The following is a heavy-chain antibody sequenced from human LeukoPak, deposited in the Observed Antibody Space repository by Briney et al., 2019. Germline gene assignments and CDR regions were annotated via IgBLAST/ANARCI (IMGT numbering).Heavy chain of an antibody. CDR2: IYSSGNT. V-gene: IGHV4-4*07. CDR1: GDSISIYY. CDR3: ARSFDTNAFDI. J-gene: IGHJ3*02. Sequence: KPSETLSLTCTVSGDSISIYYRSWIRQPAGRGLEWIGRIYSSGNTNYNPSLKSRVTMSVDTSKNQFSLNLRSVTTADTAVYYCARSFDTNAFDIWGQGTMVTVSS. D-gene: IGHD2/OR15-2a*01.